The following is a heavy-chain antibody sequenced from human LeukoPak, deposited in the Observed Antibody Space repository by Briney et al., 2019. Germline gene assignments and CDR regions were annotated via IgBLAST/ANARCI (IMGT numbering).Heavy chain of an antibody. CDR2: INHSGST. Sequence: PSETLSLTCAVYGGSFSGYYWSWIRQPPGKGLEWIGEINHSGSTNYNPSLKSRVTISVDTSKNQFSLKLSSVTAADTAVYYCAKYSSSWYANYYYYYMDVWGKGTTVTVSS. V-gene: IGHV4-34*01. D-gene: IGHD6-13*01. J-gene: IGHJ6*03. CDR1: GGSFSGYY. CDR3: AKYSSSWYANYYYYYMDV.